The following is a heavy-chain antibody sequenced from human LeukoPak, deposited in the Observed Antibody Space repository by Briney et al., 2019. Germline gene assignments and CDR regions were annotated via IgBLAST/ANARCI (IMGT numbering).Heavy chain of an antibody. V-gene: IGHV3-74*01. CDR1: GFTFSRNW. J-gene: IGHJ4*02. Sequence: GGSLRLSCAASGFTFSRNWMHWVRQAPGKGLVWVSRINSDGSITNYADSVKGRFTISRDNAKDTLYLQMSSLRAEDTAVYYCANLQVLTGSAAIDYWGQGTLVTVSS. CDR2: INSDGSIT. CDR3: ANLQVLTGSAAIDY. D-gene: IGHD3-9*01.